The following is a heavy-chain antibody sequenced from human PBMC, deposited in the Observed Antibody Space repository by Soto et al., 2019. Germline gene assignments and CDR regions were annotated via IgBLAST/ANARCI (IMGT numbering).Heavy chain of an antibody. CDR1: GYTFTSYY. Sequence: ASVKVSCKASGYTFTSYYLHWVRQAAGQGLEWLGIINPSGGTTTYAQKFQGRVTVTSDTSTSTVYMELSSLRSDDTAVYYCARDLVKTVANPGPLNYWGQGTLVTVSS. CDR3: ARDLVKTVANPGPLNY. D-gene: IGHD4-17*01. V-gene: IGHV1-46*01. CDR2: INPSGGTT. J-gene: IGHJ4*02.